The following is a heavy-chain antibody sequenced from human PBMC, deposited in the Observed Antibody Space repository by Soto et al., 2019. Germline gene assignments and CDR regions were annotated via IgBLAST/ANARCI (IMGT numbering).Heavy chain of an antibody. V-gene: IGHV4-39*01. CDR2: IHYTGTT. D-gene: IGHD3-9*01. CDR1: DYSITSHSYY. CDR3: ARVLGEQGNHYFVGFDS. Sequence: AETLCVTCTLIDYSITSHSYYWGWIRQSPGTEMQWIGTIHYTGTTSYNPSLQGRATIAIDGSKNQMFLKLISVTAADTTFYYCARVLGEQGNHYFVGFDSWGQGTEVTVSS. J-gene: IGHJ4*02.